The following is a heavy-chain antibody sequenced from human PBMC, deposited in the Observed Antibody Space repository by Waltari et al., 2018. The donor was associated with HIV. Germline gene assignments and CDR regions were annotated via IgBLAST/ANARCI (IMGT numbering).Heavy chain of an antibody. V-gene: IGHV1-69*01. D-gene: IGHD6-13*01. CDR3: ARCLGRHPLDYYGMDV. CDR2: ISPIFGTA. J-gene: IGHJ6*02. CDR1: GGTFSSYA. Sequence: QVQLVQSGAEVKKPGSSVKVSCKASGGTFSSYAISWVRQAPGQGLEWMGGISPIFGTANYAQKVQGRVTITADESTSTAYMELSSLGSEDTALYYCARCLGRHPLDYYGMDVWGQGTTVTVSS.